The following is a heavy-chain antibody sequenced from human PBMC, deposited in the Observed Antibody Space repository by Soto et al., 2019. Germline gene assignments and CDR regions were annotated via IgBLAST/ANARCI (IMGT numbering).Heavy chain of an antibody. CDR2: INPNTGGT. V-gene: IGHV1-2*02. D-gene: IGHD4-17*01. CDR3: ARRSTVEKGFED. CDR1: GYTFTGNY. Sequence: QVQLVQSGAEVKKPGASVKVSCKASGYTFTGNYINWVRQAPGQGLEYMGWINPNTGGTTYTQKFQGRVTMTRDTSISTAYTEVSSLTSGDTAVYYCARRSTVEKGFEDWGQGTLVTVSS. J-gene: IGHJ4*02.